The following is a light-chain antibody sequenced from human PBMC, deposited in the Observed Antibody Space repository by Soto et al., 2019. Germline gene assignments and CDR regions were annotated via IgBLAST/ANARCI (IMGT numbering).Light chain of an antibody. CDR1: QSISSW. Sequence: DLQMTQSPSTLSASVGDRVTITCRASQSISSWLAWYQQKPGKAPKLLIYKASSFETGVPSRFSGSGSGTEFTLIISSLQPDDFASYYCQQYGSSSPWTFGQGTKVEIK. CDR3: QQYGSSSPWT. CDR2: KAS. V-gene: IGKV1-5*03. J-gene: IGKJ1*01.